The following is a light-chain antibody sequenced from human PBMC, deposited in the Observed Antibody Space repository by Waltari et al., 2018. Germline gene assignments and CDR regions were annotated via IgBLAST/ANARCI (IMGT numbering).Light chain of an antibody. Sequence: AIQLTQSPSSLSAAVGDRLTISCRASQGIGSDLAWYQQKPGKAPNLLIYAATTLQSGVPSRFSGSGSGTDFTLTIRSLQAEDVAVYYCQQYYSSPFTFGPGTKVDIK. V-gene: IGKV1-13*02. J-gene: IGKJ3*01. CDR2: AAT. CDR3: QQYYSSPFT. CDR1: QGIGSD.